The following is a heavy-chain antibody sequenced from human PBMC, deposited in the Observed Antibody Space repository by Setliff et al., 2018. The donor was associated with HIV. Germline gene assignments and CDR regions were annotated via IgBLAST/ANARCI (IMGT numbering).Heavy chain of an antibody. CDR2: ISGYNGNT. CDR1: GYSFISYG. D-gene: IGHD2-8*01. CDR3: ASKVYCTNGVCIDAFDI. Sequence: GASVKVSCKASGYSFISYGITWVRQAPGQGLEWMGWISGYNGNTNYAQKFQGRVTMTRDTSISTAYMELSRLRSDDTAVYYCASKVYCTNGVCIDAFDIWGQGTMVTVSS. V-gene: IGHV1-18*01. J-gene: IGHJ3*02.